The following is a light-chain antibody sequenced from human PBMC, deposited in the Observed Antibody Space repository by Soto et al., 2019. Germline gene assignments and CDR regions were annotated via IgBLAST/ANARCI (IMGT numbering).Light chain of an antibody. J-gene: IGKJ3*01. CDR3: QQVNSPWA. CDR1: QGIRNY. Sequence: DIQLTQSPSFLSASVGDRVTITCRASQGIRNYLAWYQQKPGKAPELLMYVASTLQSGVPSRFSGSGSGTEFTLTISSLQPEDFATYYCQQVNSPWAFGPGTTVDIK. CDR2: VAS. V-gene: IGKV1-9*01.